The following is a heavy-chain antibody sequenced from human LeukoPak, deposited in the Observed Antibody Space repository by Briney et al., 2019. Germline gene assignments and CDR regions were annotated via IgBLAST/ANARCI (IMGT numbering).Heavy chain of an antibody. Sequence: SETLSLTCTVSGGSIIDNNWYWGWFRRPPGKELEWIAIINFSGTTFYNPSLESRVTISLDTSKNQFSLKLSSVTAADTSVYYCAASGFGELRYTFDIWGQGTMVTVSS. J-gene: IGHJ3*02. CDR1: GGSIIDNNWY. V-gene: IGHV4-39*07. CDR2: INFSGTT. D-gene: IGHD3-10*01. CDR3: AASGFGELRYTFDI.